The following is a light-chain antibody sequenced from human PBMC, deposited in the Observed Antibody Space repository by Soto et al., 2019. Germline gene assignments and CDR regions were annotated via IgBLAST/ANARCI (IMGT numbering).Light chain of an antibody. CDR3: QQSYSIPHT. CDR2: TAS. V-gene: IGKV1-39*01. J-gene: IGKJ2*01. CDR1: QSITNY. Sequence: DIQMTQSPSSLSASVGDRVTITCRASQSITNYLNWYQQKPGEVPKLLIYTASSLQSGVPSRFSGSGSGTDFTLTISSLQPEDFATYYCQQSYSIPHTCGQGTKLEIK.